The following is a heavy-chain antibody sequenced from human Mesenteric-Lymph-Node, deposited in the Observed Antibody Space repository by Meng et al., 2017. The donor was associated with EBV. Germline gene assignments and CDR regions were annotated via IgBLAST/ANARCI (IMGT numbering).Heavy chain of an antibody. CDR3: VRREASSPGWFDP. CDR1: GGSISSSNEY. D-gene: IGHD6-13*01. J-gene: IGHJ5*02. V-gene: IGHV4-39*01. CDR2: IYYSGST. Sequence: QLQLQGSGPGVVKPSETLSLTCPVSGGSISSSNEYLGLIRQPPGKGLEWIGSIYYSGSTHYNPSLKSRVTISEDTSKNQSSLKVSSVIAADTAVYYCVRREASSPGWFDPWGQGTLVTVSS.